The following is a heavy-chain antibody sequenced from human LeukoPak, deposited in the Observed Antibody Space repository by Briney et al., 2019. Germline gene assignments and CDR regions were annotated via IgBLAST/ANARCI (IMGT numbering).Heavy chain of an antibody. Sequence: PSETQSLTCTVSGGSISSGSYYWSWIRQPAGKGLEWIGRIYTSGSTNYNPSLKSRVTISVDTSKNQFSLKLSSVTAADTAVYYCARAAYYDFWSGYSTPFDYWGQGTLVTVSS. CDR3: ARAAYYDFWSGYSTPFDY. CDR2: IYTSGST. D-gene: IGHD3-3*01. V-gene: IGHV4-61*02. J-gene: IGHJ4*02. CDR1: GGSISSGSYY.